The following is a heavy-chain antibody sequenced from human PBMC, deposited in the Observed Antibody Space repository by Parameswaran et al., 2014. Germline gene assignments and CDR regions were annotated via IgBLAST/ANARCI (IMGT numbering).Heavy chain of an antibody. CDR3: ARCFGVYSYGYDYYGMDV. Sequence: VRQAPGKGLEWIGYIYYSGSTYYNPSLNSRVTISVDTSKNQFSLKLSSVTAADTAVYHCARCFGVYSYGYDYYGMDVWGQGTTVTVSS. D-gene: IGHD5-18*01. V-gene: IGHV4-31*02. CDR2: IYYSGST. J-gene: IGHJ6*02.